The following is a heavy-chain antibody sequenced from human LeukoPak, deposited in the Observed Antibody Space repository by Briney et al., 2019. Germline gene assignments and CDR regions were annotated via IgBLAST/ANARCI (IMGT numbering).Heavy chain of an antibody. J-gene: IGHJ5*02. CDR1: GGSISSGGYY. V-gene: IGHV4-30-2*01. CDR2: IYHSGST. D-gene: IGHD6-13*01. CDR3: ARDGFPSQLVVGNWFDP. Sequence: PSETLSLTCTVSGGSISSGGYYWSWIRQPPGKGLEWIGYIYHSGSTYYNPSLKSRVTISVDRSKNQFSLKLSSVTAADTAVYYCARDGFPSQLVVGNWFDPWGQGTLVTVSS.